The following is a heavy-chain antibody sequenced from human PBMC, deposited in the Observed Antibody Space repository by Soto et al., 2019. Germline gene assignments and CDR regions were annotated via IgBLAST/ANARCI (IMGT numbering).Heavy chain of an antibody. CDR1: GLTFSSYG. J-gene: IGHJ4*02. V-gene: IGHV3-30*18. CDR2: VSHDGSNK. CDR3: AKDLSPDYDASRGFPSF. Sequence: QVQLVESGGGVVEPGWSLRLSCAASGLTFSSYGMHWVRQAPGTGLEGVAVVSHDGSNKYYADSVKGRFTISRDNSTNTLYVQMNSLRAEDTAVYYGAKDLSPDYDASRGFPSFWGQGTPVTV. D-gene: IGHD3-22*01.